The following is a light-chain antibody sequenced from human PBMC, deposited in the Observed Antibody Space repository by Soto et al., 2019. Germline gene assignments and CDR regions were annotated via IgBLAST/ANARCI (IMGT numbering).Light chain of an antibody. CDR2: DVT. Sequence: QSALTQPPSASGSPGQSVTISCTGASSDVGGYNFVSWYQQHPGKAPKLMIYDVTKRPSGVPDRFSGSKSGNTASLTVSGLQVDDAADYYCSSYAGSSIPVAFGGGTKVTVL. J-gene: IGLJ2*01. CDR1: SSDVGGYNF. V-gene: IGLV2-8*01. CDR3: SSYAGSSIPVA.